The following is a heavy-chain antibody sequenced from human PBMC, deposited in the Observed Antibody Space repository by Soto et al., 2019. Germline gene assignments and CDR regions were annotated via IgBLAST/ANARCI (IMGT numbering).Heavy chain of an antibody. CDR3: ARARGYNDY. D-gene: IGHD5-18*01. CDR2: IIPILGRG. J-gene: IGHJ4*02. CDR1: GDDFNSYA. Sequence: QVQLVQSGAEVKKPGSSVKVSCKSYGDDFNSYAIAWVRQAPGQGLEWMGGIIPILGRGNYAPKFQGRVTMTADKSTRTAYMELSSLTSDDTAVYYCARARGYNDYWGQGTLVTVSS. V-gene: IGHV1-69*06.